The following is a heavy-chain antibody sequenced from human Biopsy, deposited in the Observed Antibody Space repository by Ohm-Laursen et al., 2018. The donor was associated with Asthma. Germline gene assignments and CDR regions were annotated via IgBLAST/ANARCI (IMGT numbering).Heavy chain of an antibody. J-gene: IGHJ3*02. CDR3: ARQSGQDFPDTSAFDI. D-gene: IGHD3-22*01. V-gene: IGHV3-30*03. CDR2: ISYDGNHK. Sequence: LRLSCAASGFMFRSFGMHWVRQAPGKGLEWVAVISYDGNHKFYEDSVKGRFTISRDNSRNRLYLQINRLTVEDSALYFCARQSGQDFPDTSAFDIWGQGTKVAVSS. CDR1: GFMFRSFG.